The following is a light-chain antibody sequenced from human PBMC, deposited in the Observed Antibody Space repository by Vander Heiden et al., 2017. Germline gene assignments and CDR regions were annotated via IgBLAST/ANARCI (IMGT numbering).Light chain of an antibody. V-gene: IGKV1-39*01. CDR1: QSISSY. CDR2: AAS. J-gene: IGKJ4*01. Sequence: DIQMTQSPSSLSASVGDRVTITCRASQSISSYLNWYRQKPGKAPKLLIYAASSLQSGVPSRFSGSGSGTDFTLTISSLQPEDFATYYCQQSYSRGLTFGGGTKVEIK. CDR3: QQSYSRGLT.